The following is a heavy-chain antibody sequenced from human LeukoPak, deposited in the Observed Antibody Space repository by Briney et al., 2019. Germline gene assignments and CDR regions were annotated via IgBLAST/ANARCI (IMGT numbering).Heavy chain of an antibody. V-gene: IGHV3-23*01. CDR1: GFTFSSYA. CDR2: ISGSGGST. CDR3: AILPGYSSGWYEVNY. J-gene: IGHJ4*02. Sequence: PGGSLRLSCAASGFTFSSYAMSWVRQAPGKGLEWVSGISGSGGSTYYADSVKGRFTISRDNSRNTLYLQMNSPRVEDTAVYYCAILPGYSSGWYEVNYWGQGTLVTVSS. D-gene: IGHD6-13*01.